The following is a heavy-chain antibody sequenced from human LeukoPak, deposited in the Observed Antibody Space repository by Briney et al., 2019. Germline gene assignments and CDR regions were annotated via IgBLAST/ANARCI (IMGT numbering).Heavy chain of an antibody. J-gene: IGHJ4*02. D-gene: IGHD5-12*01. CDR2: INPNSGGT. Sequence: ASVTVSCKASGYTFAGYYMHWVRQAPGQGLEWMGWINPNSGGTNYAQKFQGRVTMTRDTSISTAYMELSRLRSDDTAVYYCARDLIVDIVATGDYWGQGTLVTVSS. V-gene: IGHV1-2*02. CDR3: ARDLIVDIVATGDY. CDR1: GYTFAGYY.